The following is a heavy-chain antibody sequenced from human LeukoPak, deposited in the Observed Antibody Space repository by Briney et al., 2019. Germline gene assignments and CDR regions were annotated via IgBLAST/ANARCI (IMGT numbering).Heavy chain of an antibody. V-gene: IGHV3-23*01. CDR1: GFTFINYA. Sequence: GGFLRLSCAASGFTFINYAMSWVRQAPGRGLEWVSVICGNAACTYYADSVKGRFIISRDNSKNTMYLYLQMNSLRAEDTAVYYCARHLATSGSYPLDYWGQGTPVTVPS. J-gene: IGHJ4*02. CDR3: ARHLATSGSYPLDY. D-gene: IGHD3-16*01. CDR2: ICGNAACT.